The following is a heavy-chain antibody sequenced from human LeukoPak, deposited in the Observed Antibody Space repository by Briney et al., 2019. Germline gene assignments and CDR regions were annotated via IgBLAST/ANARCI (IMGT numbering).Heavy chain of an antibody. V-gene: IGHV1-46*01. CDR2: INPRGGST. D-gene: IGHD6-25*01. CDR3: ARVGSAAATADY. J-gene: IGHJ4*02. CDR1: GYTFTSYY. Sequence: ASVKVSCKASGYTFTSYYMHWMRQAPGQGPEWMGIINPRGGSTDYAQKFQGRITMTSDASTSTVYMELNSLRSDDTAVYFCARVGSAAATADYWGQGTLVTVSS.